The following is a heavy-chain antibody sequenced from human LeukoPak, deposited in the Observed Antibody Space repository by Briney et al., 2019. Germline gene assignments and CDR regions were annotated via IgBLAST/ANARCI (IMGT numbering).Heavy chain of an antibody. CDR1: GGSISSSSYY. CDR2: IYYSGST. J-gene: IGHJ4*02. D-gene: IGHD3-22*01. CDR3: ARRLYYYDSSADFDY. V-gene: IGHV4-39*01. Sequence: PSETLSLTCTVSGGSISSSSYYWGWIRQPPGKGLEWIGSIYYSGSTYYNPSLKSRVTISVDTSKNQFSLKLSSVTAADTAVYYCARRLYYYDSSADFDYWGQGTLVTVSS.